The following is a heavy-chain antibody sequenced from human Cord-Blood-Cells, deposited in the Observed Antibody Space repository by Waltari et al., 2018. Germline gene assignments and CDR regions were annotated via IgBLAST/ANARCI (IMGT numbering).Heavy chain of an antibody. J-gene: IGHJ4*02. Sequence: QVQLQESGPGLVKPSETLSLTCTVSGGSISSYYWSWIRQPAGKGLEWIGRIYTSGSTNDNPARKSRVPMSVDTSKNQFSLKLSSVTAADTAVYYCARAFIANWYYFDYWGQGTLVTVSS. CDR2: IYTSGST. CDR1: GGSISSYY. V-gene: IGHV4-4*07. CDR3: ARAFIANWYYFDY. D-gene: IGHD7-27*01.